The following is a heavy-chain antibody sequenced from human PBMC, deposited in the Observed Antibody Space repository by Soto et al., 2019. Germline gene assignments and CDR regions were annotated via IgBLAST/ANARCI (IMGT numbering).Heavy chain of an antibody. CDR1: GYTFTDYY. Sequence: GASVKVSCKASGYTFTDYYMHWVRQAPGQGLEWMGWINPNSGGTNYAQKFQGWVTMTRDTSISTAYMELSRLRSDDTAVYYCAREDKAYYDFWSGYYPPCFDYWGQGTLVTVSS. J-gene: IGHJ4*02. CDR2: INPNSGGT. CDR3: AREDKAYYDFWSGYYPPCFDY. V-gene: IGHV1-2*04. D-gene: IGHD3-3*01.